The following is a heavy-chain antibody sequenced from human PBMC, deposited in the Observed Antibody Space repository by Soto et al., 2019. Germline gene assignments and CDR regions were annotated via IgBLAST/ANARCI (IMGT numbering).Heavy chain of an antibody. CDR2: IYYSGST. CDR3: ARHRTYGDYGNFDY. Sequence: SETLSLTCTVSGGSISSYYWSWIRQPPGKGLEWIGYIYYSGSTNYNPSLKSRVTISVDTSKNQFSLKLSSVTAADTAVYYCARHRTYGDYGNFDYWGQGTLVT. J-gene: IGHJ4*02. V-gene: IGHV4-59*08. CDR1: GGSISSYY. D-gene: IGHD4-17*01.